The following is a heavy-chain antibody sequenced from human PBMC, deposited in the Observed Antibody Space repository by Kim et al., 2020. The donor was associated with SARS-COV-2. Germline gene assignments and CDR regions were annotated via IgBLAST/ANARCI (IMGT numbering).Heavy chain of an antibody. Sequence: ASVKVSCNASGYTFTSYGISWVRQAPGQGLEWMGVISAYNVNTNYAQNLQDRVTSTTDTSTSTAYMELRSLRSDDTAVYYCARALVGSTPADYWGQGTLV. CDR1: GYTFTSYG. D-gene: IGHD1-26*01. CDR3: ARALVGSTPADY. V-gene: IGHV1-18*01. J-gene: IGHJ4*02. CDR2: ISAYNVNT.